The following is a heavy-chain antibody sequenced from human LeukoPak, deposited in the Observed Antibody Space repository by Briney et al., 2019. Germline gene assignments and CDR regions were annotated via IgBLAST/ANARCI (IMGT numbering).Heavy chain of an antibody. CDR1: GYSFTSYW. V-gene: IGHV1-46*01. Sequence: GESLKISCKGSGYSFTSYWIGWVRQAPGQGLEWMGIINPSGGSTNYALKFQGRVTITTDESTSTAYMELSSLRSEDTAVYYCARAGIAARGDNYYMDVWGKGTTVTVSS. J-gene: IGHJ6*03. CDR3: ARAGIAARGDNYYMDV. CDR2: INPSGGST. D-gene: IGHD6-13*01.